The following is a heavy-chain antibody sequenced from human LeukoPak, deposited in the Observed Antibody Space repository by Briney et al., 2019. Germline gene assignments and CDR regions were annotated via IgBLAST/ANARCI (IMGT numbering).Heavy chain of an antibody. V-gene: IGHV1-18*04. CDR2: ISAYNGNT. Sequence: ASVKVSCKASGYTFTGYYMHWVRQAPGQGLEWMGWISAYNGNTNYAQKLQGRVTMTTDTSTSTAYMELRSLRSDDTAVYYCARGIRTYYDFWSGYSPADYWGQGTLVTVSS. J-gene: IGHJ4*02. CDR1: GYTFTGYY. CDR3: ARGIRTYYDFWSGYSPADY. D-gene: IGHD3-3*01.